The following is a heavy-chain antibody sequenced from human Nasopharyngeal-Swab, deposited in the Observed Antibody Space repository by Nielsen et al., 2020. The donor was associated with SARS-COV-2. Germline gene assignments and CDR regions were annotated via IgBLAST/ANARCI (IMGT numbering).Heavy chain of an antibody. D-gene: IGHD2-2*01. CDR2: MNPNSGNT. CDR3: ARDQRRSSTTWRYYFGMDV. V-gene: IGHV1-8*01. Sequence: ASVKVSCKASGYTFTSYDINWVRQATGQGFEWMGWMNPNSGNTGYAQKFQGRVTMTRNTSIGTAYMELSSLRSEDTAVYYCARDQRRSSTTWRYYFGMDVWGQGTTVTVSS. J-gene: IGHJ6*02. CDR1: GYTFTSYD.